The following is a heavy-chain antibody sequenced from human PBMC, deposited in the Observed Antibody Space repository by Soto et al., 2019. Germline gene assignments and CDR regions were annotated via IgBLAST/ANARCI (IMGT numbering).Heavy chain of an antibody. V-gene: IGHV1-69*01. D-gene: IGHD3-22*01. CDR2: IIPVFQTA. Sequence: QEQLVQSGAEVKKPGSSVKVSCKASGGLFSSYPISWVRQVPGQGLEWMGGIIPVFQTAYYTQRFQGRVTITADESTNTVSMELSSLRSGDTAIYYCASGGSGYTWFNEFWGQGTLVTVSS. J-gene: IGHJ4*02. CDR3: ASGGSGYTWFNEF. CDR1: GGLFSSYP.